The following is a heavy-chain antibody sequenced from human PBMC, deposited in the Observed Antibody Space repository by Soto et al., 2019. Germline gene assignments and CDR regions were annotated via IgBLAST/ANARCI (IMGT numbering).Heavy chain of an antibody. V-gene: IGHV4-30-4*01. CDR2: IYYSGSI. D-gene: IGHD3-3*01. J-gene: IGHJ5*02. CDR1: GDSINSGDFY. Sequence: SETLSLTCTVSGDSINSGDFYWSWIRQPPGKGLQFIGYIYYSGSIHYDPSLNGRVTISVDTSKNQFSLKVTSVTAADTAVYYCARRGFWSGFTWGQGTLVTVYS. CDR3: ARRGFWSGFT.